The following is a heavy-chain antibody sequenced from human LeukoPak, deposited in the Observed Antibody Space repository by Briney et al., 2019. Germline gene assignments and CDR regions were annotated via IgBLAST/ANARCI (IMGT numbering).Heavy chain of an antibody. CDR1: GYTFVNYG. J-gene: IGHJ4*02. CDR3: AGDLGGNPGDF. V-gene: IGHV1-18*01. D-gene: IGHD1-14*01. CDR2: ISSYNGHT. Sequence: ASVKVSCKASGYTFVNYGVSWVRQAPGQGLEWMGFISSYNGHTNYAQRFQGRVTMTTETSTTTVYMELRSLRSDDTAVYYCAGDLGGNPGDFWGQGTLVTVSS.